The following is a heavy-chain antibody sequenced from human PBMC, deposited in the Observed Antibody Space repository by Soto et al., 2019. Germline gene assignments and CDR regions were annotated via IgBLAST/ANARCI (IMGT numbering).Heavy chain of an antibody. CDR2: INPLSGIP. Sequence: QVQLVQSGAEVKKPESSVKVSCKTSGGTFVRHVISWVRQAPGQGPEWMGKINPLSGIPNYAQKFQDRVTFTPDTDSSTAYVELSSLRSDDTAVYYCATPACAATWCSPSHNLDHWGQGTLVTVSS. CDR3: ATPACAATWCSPSHNLDH. CDR1: GGTFVRHV. J-gene: IGHJ4*02. V-gene: IGHV1-69*09. D-gene: IGHD2-8*02.